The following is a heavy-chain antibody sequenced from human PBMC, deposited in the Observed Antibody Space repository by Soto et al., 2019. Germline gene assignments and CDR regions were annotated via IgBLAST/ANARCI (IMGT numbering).Heavy chain of an antibody. CDR2: IYYIGTT. Sequence: QVQLQESDPGLVKPSETLSLTCSVSDGSVNTGNYYWSWIRQPPGKGLEWIGHIYYIGTTNYNPSRKSRVTISVDTSKNQFSLKVASVTAADTAVYFCAREEKQLSRYGGDFDYWGQGILVTVSS. V-gene: IGHV4-61*01. CDR3: AREEKQLSRYGGDFDY. CDR1: DGSVNTGNYY. D-gene: IGHD3-16*01. J-gene: IGHJ4*02.